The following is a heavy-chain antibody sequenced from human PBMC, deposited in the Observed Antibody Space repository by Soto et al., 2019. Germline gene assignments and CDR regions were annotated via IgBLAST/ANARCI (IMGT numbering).Heavy chain of an antibody. Sequence: SETLSLTCTVSGGSITNSNWWSWVRLPPAKGLEWIGDIYHAGSTKYNPSLERRVTMSVDTSNNQFALTLTSVTAADTAVYFCARGPPIVGNTTPLDSWGQGTLVTVS. J-gene: IGHJ4*02. V-gene: IGHV4-4*02. D-gene: IGHD1-26*01. CDR2: IYHAGST. CDR1: GGSITNSNW. CDR3: ARGPPIVGNTTPLDS.